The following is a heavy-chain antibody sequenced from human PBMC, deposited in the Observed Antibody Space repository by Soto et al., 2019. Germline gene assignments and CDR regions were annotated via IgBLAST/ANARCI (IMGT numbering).Heavy chain of an antibody. CDR2: ISAYNGNT. D-gene: IGHD1-1*01. J-gene: IGHJ6*02. Sequence: ASVKVSCKASGGTFTSYGISWVRQAPGQGLEWMGWISAYNGNTNYAQKLQGRVTMTTDTSTSTAYMELRSLRSDDTAVYYCARFNDGYYYYYYGMDVWGQGTTVTVSS. CDR1: GGTFTSYG. CDR3: ARFNDGYYYYYYGMDV. V-gene: IGHV1-18*01.